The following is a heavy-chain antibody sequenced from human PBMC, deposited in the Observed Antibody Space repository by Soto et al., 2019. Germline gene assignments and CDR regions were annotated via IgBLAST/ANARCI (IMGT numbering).Heavy chain of an antibody. CDR3: ARGGEGSSWYTWFDP. Sequence: CKASGGTFSSYAIILVRRAPGQGLEWMGGIIPIFGTANYAQKFQGRVTITADESTSTAYMELSSLRSEDTAVYYCARGGEGSSWYTWFDPWGRGTLVTVSS. V-gene: IGHV1-69*01. D-gene: IGHD6-13*01. CDR2: IIPIFGTA. CDR1: GGTFSSYA. J-gene: IGHJ5*02.